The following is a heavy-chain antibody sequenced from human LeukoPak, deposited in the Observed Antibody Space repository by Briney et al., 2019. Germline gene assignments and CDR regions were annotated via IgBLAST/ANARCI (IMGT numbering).Heavy chain of an antibody. V-gene: IGHV4-4*07. CDR1: GAAIRSYY. D-gene: IGHD2-21*01. Sequence: PSETLSLTCSVSGAAIRSYYWNWIRQPDGKGLEWIGRVSIGGTTNVNPSLESRLSMSLDTSKNQISLRLNSVTVADTAVYYCARRFIDSRYSGDCFDIWGQGTKVTVSS. CDR2: VSIGGTT. CDR3: ARRFIDSRYSGDCFDI. J-gene: IGHJ3*02.